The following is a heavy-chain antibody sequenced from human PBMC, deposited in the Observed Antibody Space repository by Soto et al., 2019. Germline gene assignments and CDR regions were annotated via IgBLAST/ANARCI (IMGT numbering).Heavy chain of an antibody. D-gene: IGHD4-17*01. CDR1: GYTFTNYD. Sequence: QVQLVQSGAEVKKPGASVKVSCKASGYTFTNYDINWVRQATGQGLEWMGWMNPKSGNTGYAQKFQGRVIMTRSTAISTAYMELSSLRSEDTAVNYCVRVYGEIDSWGQGTLVTVSS. CDR2: MNPKSGNT. J-gene: IGHJ4*02. CDR3: VRVYGEIDS. V-gene: IGHV1-8*01.